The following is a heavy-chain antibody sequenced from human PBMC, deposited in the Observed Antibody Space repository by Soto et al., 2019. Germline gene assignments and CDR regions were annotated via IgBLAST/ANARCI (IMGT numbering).Heavy chain of an antibody. CDR1: GFTFDDYA. CDR2: ISWNSGSI. J-gene: IGHJ6*02. D-gene: IGHD6-25*01. CDR3: VNLAAFPYGMDV. Sequence: EVQLVESGGGLVQPGRSLRLSCAASGFTFDDYAMHWVRQAPGKGLEWVSGISWNSGSIGYADSVKGRFTISRDNAKNSLYLQMNSLRAEDTALYYCVNLAAFPYGMDVWGQGTTVTVSS. V-gene: IGHV3-9*01.